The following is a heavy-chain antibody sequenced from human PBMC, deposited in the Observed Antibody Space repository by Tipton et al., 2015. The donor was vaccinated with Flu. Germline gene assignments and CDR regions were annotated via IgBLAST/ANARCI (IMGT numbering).Heavy chain of an antibody. CDR1: GDSFTGYW. J-gene: IGHJ6*02. CDR2: INHGGST. D-gene: IGHD3-10*01. V-gene: IGHV4-34*10. Sequence: GLVKPSETLSLTCGVSGDSFTGYWWSWIRQFPGQGLEWIGEINHGGSTYYNPSLTGRVSISGDSSKNQLFLKLRSVTAADTAVYYCARDDGDYGSESYHYYYGMDVWGQGTTVTVSS. CDR3: ARDDGDYGSESYHYYYGMDV.